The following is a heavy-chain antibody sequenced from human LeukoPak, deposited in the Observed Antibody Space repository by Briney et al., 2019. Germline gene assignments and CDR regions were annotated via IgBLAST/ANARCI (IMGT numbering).Heavy chain of an antibody. D-gene: IGHD1-26*01. CDR3: ATGLDIVGASPAIGYYYMDV. V-gene: IGHV3-30*02. CDR2: IRYDGSNK. CDR1: GFTFSSYA. J-gene: IGHJ6*03. Sequence: PGGSLRLSCAASGFTFSSYAMHWVRQAPGKGLEWVAFIRYDGSNKYYADSVKGRFTISRDNSKNTLYLQMNSLRAEDTAVYYCATGLDIVGASPAIGYYYMDVWGKGTTVTVSS.